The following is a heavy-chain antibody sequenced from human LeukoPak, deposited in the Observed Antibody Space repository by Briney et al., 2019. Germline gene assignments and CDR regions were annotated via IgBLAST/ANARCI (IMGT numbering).Heavy chain of an antibody. CDR2: MRANADTT. Sequence: PGGSLRLSCAVSGLTFSGYAMSWVRQAPGKGLEWVSLMRANADTTYYTDSVRGRFTISRDNSQKTVYLQMNSLRADDTAVYYCAKSAYYDDSGYYVDYWGRGTLVTVSS. CDR3: AKSAYYDDSGYYVDY. CDR1: GLTFSGYA. D-gene: IGHD3-22*01. V-gene: IGHV3-23*01. J-gene: IGHJ4*02.